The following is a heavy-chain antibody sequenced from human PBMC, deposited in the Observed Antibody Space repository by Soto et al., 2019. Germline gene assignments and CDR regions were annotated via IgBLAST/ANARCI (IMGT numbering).Heavy chain of an antibody. D-gene: IGHD1-1*01. Sequence: KPSETLSLTCSVSGGSIGRGSFYWGWIRQPPGKGLEWIGEMSHSGGTHFNPSLKSRVTISVDTSKNQFSLKMSSVTAADTALYYCARVERGTATTVVDAFDIWGPGTMVTVSS. CDR1: GGSIGRGSFY. V-gene: IGHV4-39*01. CDR3: ARVERGTATTVVDAFDI. CDR2: MSHSGGT. J-gene: IGHJ3*02.